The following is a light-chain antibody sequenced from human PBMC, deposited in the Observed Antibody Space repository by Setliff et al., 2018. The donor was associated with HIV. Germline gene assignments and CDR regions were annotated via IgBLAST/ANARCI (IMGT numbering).Light chain of an antibody. CDR2: EVK. V-gene: IGLV2-23*02. CDR3: SSYTGSDTFDA. J-gene: IGLJ1*01. CDR1: NSDIGTYDL. Sequence: LTQPASVSGSPGQAITISCTGNNSDIGTYDLVSWYQQHPGRAPKLTIFEVKRRPSGVSNRFSGSKSGNTASLTISGLQAEDEATYFCSSYTGSDTFDAFGTGTKVTVL.